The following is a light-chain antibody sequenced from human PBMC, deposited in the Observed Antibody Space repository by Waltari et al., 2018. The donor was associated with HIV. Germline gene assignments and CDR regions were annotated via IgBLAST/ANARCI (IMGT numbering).Light chain of an antibody. CDR2: WAS. V-gene: IGKV4-1*01. CDR1: QSVLYNSNNKNY. Sequence: DIVMTQSPDSLAVSLGERATINCKSSQSVLYNSNNKNYLAWYQQKPGQPPKLLIYWASTRESGVPDRFSGSGSGTDFTLTISSLQAEDVAVYYCQQYYTTWTFGPGTKVEI. CDR3: QQYYTTWT. J-gene: IGKJ1*01.